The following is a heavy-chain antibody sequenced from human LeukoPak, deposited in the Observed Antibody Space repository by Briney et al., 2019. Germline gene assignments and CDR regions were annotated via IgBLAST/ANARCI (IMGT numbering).Heavy chain of an antibody. Sequence: GGSLRLSCAASGFTFGNYWMHWVRQAPGKGLVGVSRITNDGSSTRYADSVEGRFTISRDNAKNTLYLQMNSLRVEDTAVYYCAREGPWPVDYWGQGTLVTVSS. D-gene: IGHD6-19*01. J-gene: IGHJ4*02. V-gene: IGHV3-74*01. CDR1: GFTFGNYW. CDR2: ITNDGSST. CDR3: AREGPWPVDY.